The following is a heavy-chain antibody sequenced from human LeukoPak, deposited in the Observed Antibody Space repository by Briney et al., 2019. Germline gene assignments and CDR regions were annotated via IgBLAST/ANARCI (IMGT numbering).Heavy chain of an antibody. CDR2: MYYTGST. J-gene: IGHJ6*02. Sequence: PSETLSLTCSVSGGPISSDYWSWIRQPPGKGLEWIGYMYYTGSTNYNPSLKSRVTISLATSKTQFSLKLNSVTPADTAVYYCARVSVVYGMDVWGQGTTVTVSS. CDR3: ARVSVVYGMDV. V-gene: IGHV4-59*01. CDR1: GGPISSDY.